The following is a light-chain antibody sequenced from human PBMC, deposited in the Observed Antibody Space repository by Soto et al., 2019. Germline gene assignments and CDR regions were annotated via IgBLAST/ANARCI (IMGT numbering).Light chain of an antibody. CDR2: DVS. CDR3: SSYTSSSTRV. CDR1: SSDVGGYNY. V-gene: IGLV2-14*01. J-gene: IGLJ2*01. Sequence: QSALTQPASVSGSPGQSITISCTGTSSDVGGYNYVSWYQQHPGKAPKLMIYDVSNRPSGVSNRFSGSKSGNTASLTISGLQAEDEADYYCSSYTSSSTRVFFGVTKLTVL.